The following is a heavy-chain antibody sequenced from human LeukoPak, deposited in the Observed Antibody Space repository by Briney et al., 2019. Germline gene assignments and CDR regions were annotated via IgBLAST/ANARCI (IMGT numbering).Heavy chain of an antibody. D-gene: IGHD6-13*01. J-gene: IGHJ4*02. CDR1: VYTFTRYD. Sequence: ASLKVSSTPSVYTFTRYDINWVRQAPGQRLWWMGWMNPNSGNTGYAQKFQGRVTMTRNTSISTAYMELSSLRSEDTAVYYCARASSSWYPYYFDYWGQGTLVTVSS. V-gene: IGHV1-8*01. CDR2: MNPNSGNT. CDR3: ARASSSWYPYYFDY.